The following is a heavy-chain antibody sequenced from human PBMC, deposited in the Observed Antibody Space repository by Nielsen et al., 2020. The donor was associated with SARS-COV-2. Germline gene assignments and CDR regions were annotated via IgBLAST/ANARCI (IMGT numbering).Heavy chain of an antibody. Sequence: GGSLRLSCAASGFTFSSYWMSWVRQAPGKGLEWVANIKQDGSEKYYVDSVKGRFTISRDNAKNSLYLQMNSLRAEDTAVYYCARDTHMVRGVPYYFDYWGQGTLVTVSS. D-gene: IGHD3-10*01. CDR1: GFTFSSYW. J-gene: IGHJ4*02. CDR3: ARDTHMVRGVPYYFDY. V-gene: IGHV3-7*01. CDR2: IKQDGSEK.